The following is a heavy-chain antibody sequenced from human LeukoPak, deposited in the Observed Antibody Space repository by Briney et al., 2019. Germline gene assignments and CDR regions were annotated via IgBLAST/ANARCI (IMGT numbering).Heavy chain of an antibody. D-gene: IGHD3-22*01. CDR3: ARDRNTMILG. J-gene: IGHJ3*01. V-gene: IGHV4-38-2*02. CDR2: IYHSGST. CDR1: GYSISSGYY. Sequence: SETLSLTCTVSGYSISSGYYWGWIRQPPGKGLEWIGSIYHSGSTYYNPSLKSRVTISVDTSKNQFSLKLSSVTAADTAVYYCARDRNTMILGWGQGTMVTVSS.